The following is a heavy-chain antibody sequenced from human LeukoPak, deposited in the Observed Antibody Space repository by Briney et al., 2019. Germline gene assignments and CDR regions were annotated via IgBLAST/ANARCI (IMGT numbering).Heavy chain of an antibody. CDR3: AKGDEKIYSYGSLFDY. Sequence: GGSLRLSCAASGFTFSSYGMNWVRQAPGKGLEWVAVISYDGSNKYYADSVKGRFTISRDNSKNTLYLQMNSLRAEDTAVYYCAKGDEKIYSYGSLFDYWGQGTLVTVSS. CDR2: ISYDGSNK. J-gene: IGHJ4*02. D-gene: IGHD5-18*01. V-gene: IGHV3-30*18. CDR1: GFTFSSYG.